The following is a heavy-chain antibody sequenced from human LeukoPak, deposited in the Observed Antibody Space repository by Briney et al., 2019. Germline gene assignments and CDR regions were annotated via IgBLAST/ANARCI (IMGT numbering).Heavy chain of an antibody. J-gene: IGHJ5*02. V-gene: IGHV1-2*02. D-gene: IGHD2-2*01. CDR2: INPNCCGT. CDR1: GYTFTGYY. CDR3: ARGAGRRYCSRTSCWFDP. Sequence: ASVKVSCKASGYTFTGYYMHWVRQAPGQGLEWMGWINPNCCGTSYAQKFQGSVTLTRDTYISTAYMELSRLRSDDTAVYYCARGAGRRYCSRTSCWFDPWGQGTLVTVSS.